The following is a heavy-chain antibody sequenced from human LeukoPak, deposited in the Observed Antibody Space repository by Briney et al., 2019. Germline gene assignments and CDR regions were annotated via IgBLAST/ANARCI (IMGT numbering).Heavy chain of an antibody. D-gene: IGHD1-1*01. Sequence: PSETLSLTCGVSGYPIGSGYFWGWVRPPPGKGLEWIATIYYSGTTYYNPSLKSRITISMDTSKNQFSLKLTSVTAADTALYYCARHGNYNWNDGRTFDYWGQGTLVTVSS. J-gene: IGHJ4*02. V-gene: IGHV4-38-2*01. CDR2: IYYSGTT. CDR3: ARHGNYNWNDGRTFDY. CDR1: GYPIGSGYF.